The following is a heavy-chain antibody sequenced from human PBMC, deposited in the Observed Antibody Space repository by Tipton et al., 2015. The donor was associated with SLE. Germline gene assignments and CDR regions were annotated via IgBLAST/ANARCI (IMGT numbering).Heavy chain of an antibody. CDR3: AKNSGSYYFDD. CDR2: IDYSGSV. J-gene: IGHJ4*02. CDR1: GASISDYY. Sequence: GASISDYYWAWNRQSPAKGLEWIGYIDYSGSVNYDPSLKSRVTISVDTSKNQFSLKLSSVTAADTAVYYCAKNSGSYYFDDWGQGTLVTVSS. V-gene: IGHV4-59*08. D-gene: IGHD3-10*01.